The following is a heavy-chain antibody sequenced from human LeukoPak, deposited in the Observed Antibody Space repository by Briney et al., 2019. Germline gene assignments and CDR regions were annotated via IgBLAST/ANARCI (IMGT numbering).Heavy chain of an antibody. CDR3: TRGAGWLIDY. CDR2: FYNSGSS. CDR1: GGFISDYY. V-gene: IGHV4-59*01. J-gene: IGHJ4*02. Sequence: SETLSLTCTVSGGFISDYYRGWIRQPPGKGLEWIGYFYNSGSSTYNPSLKSRVTISVDTSKEQFSLKVNSVTAADTAVYYCTRGAGWLIDYWGQGILVTVSS. D-gene: IGHD3-16*01.